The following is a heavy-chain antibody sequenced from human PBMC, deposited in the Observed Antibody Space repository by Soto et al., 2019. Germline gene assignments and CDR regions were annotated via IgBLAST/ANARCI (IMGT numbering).Heavy chain of an antibody. V-gene: IGHV4-59*01. CDR2: IYYSGST. CDR1: GGSISSYY. J-gene: IGHJ5*02. CDR3: ARAGTFWWFDP. D-gene: IGHD3-10*01. Sequence: SETLSLTCTVSGGSISSYYWSWIRQPPGKGLEWIGYIYYSGSTNYNPSLKSRVTISVDTSKNQFSLKLSSVTAADTAVYYCARAGTFWWFDPWGQGTLVTVSS.